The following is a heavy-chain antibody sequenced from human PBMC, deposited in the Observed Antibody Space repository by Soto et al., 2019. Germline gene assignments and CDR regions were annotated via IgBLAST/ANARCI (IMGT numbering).Heavy chain of an antibody. V-gene: IGHV3-23*01. CDR1: GFIFSNYA. CDR3: AIPSGLTVTGPDY. D-gene: IGHD6-19*01. Sequence: EVQLLESGGGLVQPWGSLRLSCAASGFIFSNYAMSWVRQAPGKGLEWVSAIGGNGADTYYADSVKGRFTISRDNSKNTLYLQMNSLRAEDTAVYFCAIPSGLTVTGPDYWGQGTLVTVSS. J-gene: IGHJ4*02. CDR2: IGGNGADT.